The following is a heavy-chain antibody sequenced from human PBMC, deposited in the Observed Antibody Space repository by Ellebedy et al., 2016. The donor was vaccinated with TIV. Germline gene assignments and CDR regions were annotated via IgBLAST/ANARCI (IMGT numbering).Heavy chain of an antibody. CDR2: ISGGGGNT. J-gene: IGHJ4*02. CDR1: GFTLSTYA. Sequence: GESLKISCAASGFTLSTYAMTWVRPAPGKGLEWVSSISGGGGNTYYADSVKGRFTISRDNSKNTLYLQINSLRAEDTAVYYCAKGCGGSCYWEAYWGQGTLVTVSS. V-gene: IGHV3-23*01. D-gene: IGHD2-15*01. CDR3: AKGCGGSCYWEAY.